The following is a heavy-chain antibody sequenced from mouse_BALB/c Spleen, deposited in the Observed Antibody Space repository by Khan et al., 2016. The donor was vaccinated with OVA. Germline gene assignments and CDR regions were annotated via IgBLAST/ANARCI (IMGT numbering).Heavy chain of an antibody. J-gene: IGHJ4*01. Sequence: EVELVESGGGLVQPGGSRKLSCAASGFTFSNFGMHWVRQAPEKGLEWVAYISSGSSTINYADTVKGRFTISRDNSKNTLVLQMTCLRSEDTAMYYCARRKIFDGYYGGAMDYWGQGTSVTVSS. CDR2: ISSGSSTI. V-gene: IGHV5-17*02. CDR1: GFTFSNFG. CDR3: ARRKIFDGYYGGAMDY. D-gene: IGHD2-3*01.